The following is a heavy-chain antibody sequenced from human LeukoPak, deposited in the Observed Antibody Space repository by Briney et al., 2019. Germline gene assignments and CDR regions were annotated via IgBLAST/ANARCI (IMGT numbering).Heavy chain of an antibody. CDR2: ISAYNGNT. CDR1: GYTFTSYG. Sequence: APVKVSRKASGYTFTSYGISWVRQAPGQGLEWMGWISAYNGNTNYAQKLQGRVTMTTDTSTSTAYMELRSLRFDDTAVYYCARDPPVAGSYYYYMDVWGKGTTVTVSS. D-gene: IGHD6-19*01. CDR3: ARDPPVAGSYYYYMDV. V-gene: IGHV1-18*01. J-gene: IGHJ6*03.